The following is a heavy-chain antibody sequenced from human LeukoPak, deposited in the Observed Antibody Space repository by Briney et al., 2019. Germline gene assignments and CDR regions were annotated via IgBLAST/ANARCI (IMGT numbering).Heavy chain of an antibody. D-gene: IGHD2-2*01. Sequence: SETLSLTCTVSGGSISSYYWSRIRQPPGKGLEWIGYIYYSGSTNYNPSLKSRVTISVDTSKNQFSLKLSSVTAADTAVYYCARVYCSSTSCPIGPFDYWGQGTLVTVSS. CDR3: ARVYCSSTSCPIGPFDY. CDR2: IYYSGST. CDR1: GGSISSYY. J-gene: IGHJ4*02. V-gene: IGHV4-59*01.